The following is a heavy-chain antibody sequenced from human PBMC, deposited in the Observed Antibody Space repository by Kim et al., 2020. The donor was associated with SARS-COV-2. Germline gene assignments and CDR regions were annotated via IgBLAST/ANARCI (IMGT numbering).Heavy chain of an antibody. J-gene: IGHJ6*02. CDR1: GGSFSGYY. Sequence: SETLSLTCAVYGGSFSGYYWSWIRQPPGKGLEWIGEINHSGSTNYNPSLKSRVTISVDTSKNQFSLKLSSVTAADTAVYYCARVPYYDILTGYYEGPAPLIYGMDVWGQGTTVTVSS. CDR3: ARVPYYDILTGYYEGPAPLIYGMDV. D-gene: IGHD3-9*01. V-gene: IGHV4-34*01. CDR2: INHSGST.